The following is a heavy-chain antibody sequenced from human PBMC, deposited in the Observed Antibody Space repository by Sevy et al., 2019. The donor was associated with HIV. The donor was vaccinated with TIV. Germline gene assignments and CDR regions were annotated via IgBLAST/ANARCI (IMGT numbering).Heavy chain of an antibody. V-gene: IGHV1-18*01. J-gene: IGHJ4*02. CDR1: GYTFTSYG. Sequence: ASVKVSCKASGYTFTSYGISWVRQAPGQGLEWMGWISANNGNTNYAQKLQGRVTMTTDTSTSTAYMELRSLRSDDTAVYYCARPGYCSGGSCYGFDYWGQGTLVTVSS. D-gene: IGHD2-15*01. CDR3: ARPGYCSGGSCYGFDY. CDR2: ISANNGNT.